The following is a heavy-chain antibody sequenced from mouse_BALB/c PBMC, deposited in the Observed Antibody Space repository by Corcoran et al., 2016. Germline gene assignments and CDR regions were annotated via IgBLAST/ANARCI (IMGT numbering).Heavy chain of an antibody. CDR1: GYTFTSYV. CDR2: INPYNDGT. CDR3: ARWYPGIVRDY. D-gene: IGHD2-12*01. J-gene: IGHJ4*01. Sequence: EVQLQQSGPELVKPGASVKMSCKASGYTFTSYVMHWVKQKPGQGLEWIGYINPYNDGTKYKEKFKGKSTLTSDKSSSTAYMELRSRTSEDSAVEDCARWYPGIVRDYWGQGISVTVSS. V-gene: IGHV1S136*01.